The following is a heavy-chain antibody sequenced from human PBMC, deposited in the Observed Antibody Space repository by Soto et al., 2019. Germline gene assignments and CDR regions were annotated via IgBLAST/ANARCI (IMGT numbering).Heavy chain of an antibody. CDR1: GGTFSSYA. V-gene: IGHV1-69*01. CDR2: IIPIFGTA. CDR3: ARAGVEPLARVWFDP. D-gene: IGHD3-3*01. J-gene: IGHJ5*02. Sequence: QVQLVQSGAEVKKPGSSVKVSCKASGGTFSSYAISWVRQAPGQGLEWMGGIIPIFGTANYAQKFQGRFTFTAADPTSTAYMELSSLRSEDTAVYYCARAGVEPLARVWFDPWGPGTLVTVSS.